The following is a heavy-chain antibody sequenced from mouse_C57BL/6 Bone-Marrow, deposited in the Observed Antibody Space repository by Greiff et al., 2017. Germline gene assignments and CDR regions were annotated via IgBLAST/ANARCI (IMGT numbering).Heavy chain of an antibody. CDR1: GYTFTDYN. V-gene: IGHV1-22*01. J-gene: IGHJ4*01. D-gene: IGHD2-4*01. CDR3: ARSYDYDDYTMDY. Sequence: VQLQQSGPELVKPGASVKMSCKASGYTFTDYNMHWVKQSHGKSLEWIGYINPNNGGTSYNQKFKGKATLTVNKSSSTAYMELRSLTSEDSAVYYCARSYDYDDYTMDYWGQGTSVTVSS. CDR2: INPNNGGT.